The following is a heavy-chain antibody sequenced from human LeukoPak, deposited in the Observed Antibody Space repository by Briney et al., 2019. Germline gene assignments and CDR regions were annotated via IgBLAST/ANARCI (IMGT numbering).Heavy chain of an antibody. J-gene: IGHJ3*02. V-gene: IGHV3-7*04. CDR3: AGDSSGYYYPDAFDI. CDR2: IKQDGSKK. D-gene: IGHD3-22*01. Sequence: PGGSLRVSCAASGFTFSSYWMSWVRQAPGKGLEWVANIKQDGSKKYYVDSVKGRFTISRDNAKNSLYLQMNSLRAEDTAVYYCAGDSSGYYYPDAFDIWGQGTMVTVSS. CDR1: GFTFSSYW.